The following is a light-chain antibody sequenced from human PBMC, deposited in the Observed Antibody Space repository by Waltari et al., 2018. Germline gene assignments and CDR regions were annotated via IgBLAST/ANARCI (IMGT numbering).Light chain of an antibody. J-gene: IGLJ2*01. V-gene: IGLV1-47*01. Sequence: QSVLTQPPSASGTPGQRVTISCSGSSPHIGPNYIYWYQQPPGTAPKPLIFRNDQRPSGVPDRFSASKSGTSASLAISGLRSEDEADYYCASWGDGLSGPSVVFGGGTKLTVL. CDR2: RND. CDR3: ASWGDGLSGPSVV. CDR1: SPHIGPNY.